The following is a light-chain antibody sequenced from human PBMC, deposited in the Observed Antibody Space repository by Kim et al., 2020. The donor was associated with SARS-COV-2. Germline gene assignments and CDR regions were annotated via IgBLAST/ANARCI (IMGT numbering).Light chain of an antibody. V-gene: IGLV2-14*03. CDR2: DVN. J-gene: IGLJ2*01. CDR1: SSDVGGYKY. Sequence: PGQSITISCTGTSSDVGGYKYVSWYQQHPGKAPKLMIYDVNNRPSGVSYRFSGSKSGNTASLTISGLLAEDEADYYCSSYISSTVVFGGGTQLTVL. CDR3: SSYISSTVV.